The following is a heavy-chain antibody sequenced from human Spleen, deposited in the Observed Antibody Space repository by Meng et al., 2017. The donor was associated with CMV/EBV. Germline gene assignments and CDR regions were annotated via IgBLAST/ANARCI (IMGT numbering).Heavy chain of an antibody. Sequence: SGFPLSGYGRHWVRQAPGKGLEWVSVIWYNGSNKYYADSGKGRFTISRDNSKNTLYLQMNSPRAEDTAVYYCAKEYSGAYYGSLDYWGQGTLVTVSS. D-gene: IGHD1-26*01. CDR3: AKEYSGAYYGSLDY. CDR2: IWYNGSNK. CDR1: GFPLSGYG. J-gene: IGHJ4*02. V-gene: IGHV3-33*06.